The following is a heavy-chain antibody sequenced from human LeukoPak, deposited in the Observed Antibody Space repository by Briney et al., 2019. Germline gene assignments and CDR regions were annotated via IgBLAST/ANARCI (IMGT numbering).Heavy chain of an antibody. J-gene: IGHJ4*02. CDR1: GYTFTSYD. CDR3: ATPLRYSYGRYYFDY. Sequence: SVKVSCKASGYTFTSYDINWVRQATGQGLGWMGWMNPNSGNTGYAQKFQGRVTMTRNTSISTAYMELSSMLSEDTAVDYCATPLRYSYGRYYFDYWGQGTLVTVSS. V-gene: IGHV1-8*01. CDR2: MNPNSGNT. D-gene: IGHD5-18*01.